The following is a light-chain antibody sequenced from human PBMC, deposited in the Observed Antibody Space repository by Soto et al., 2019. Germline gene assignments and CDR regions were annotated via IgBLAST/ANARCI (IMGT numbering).Light chain of an antibody. V-gene: IGLV2-11*01. CDR3: CLFAGSYTSYV. CDR1: SSYVGGYNY. Sequence: QSALTQPRSVSGSPGQSVTISCTGTSSYVGGYNYVSWYQQHPGKAPKLMIYDVSKRPSGVPDRFSGSKSGTTASLTISGLQAEDEADYYSCLFAGSYTSYVFGTGTKVTVL. CDR2: DVS. J-gene: IGLJ1*01.